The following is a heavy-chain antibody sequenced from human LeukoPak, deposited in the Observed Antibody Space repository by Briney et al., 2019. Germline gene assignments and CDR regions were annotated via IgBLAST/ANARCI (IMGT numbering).Heavy chain of an antibody. CDR2: INHSGST. Sequence: PSETLSLTCAVYGGSFSGYYWSWIRQPPGKGLEWIGEINHSGSTNYNPSLKSRVTISVDTSKNQFSLKLSSVTAADTAVYYCAAQQLVPSPFDYWGQGTLVTVSS. D-gene: IGHD6-13*01. J-gene: IGHJ4*02. CDR1: GGSFSGYY. CDR3: AAQQLVPSPFDY. V-gene: IGHV4-34*01.